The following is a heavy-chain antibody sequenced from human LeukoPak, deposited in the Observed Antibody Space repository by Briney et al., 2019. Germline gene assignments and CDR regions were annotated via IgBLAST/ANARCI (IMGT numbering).Heavy chain of an antibody. CDR3: ARDYSPTGYSYGYVDY. Sequence: GGALTLPCAASGFIFSSYSLHWVRQAPGKGLEWVSSISSSSSYIYYADSVKGRYTISTDNAKNSQYLQMNSMRAEETAVYYCARDYSPTGYSYGYVDYWGQGTLVTVSS. J-gene: IGHJ4*02. CDR1: GFIFSSYS. D-gene: IGHD5-18*01. CDR2: ISSSSSYI. V-gene: IGHV3-21*01.